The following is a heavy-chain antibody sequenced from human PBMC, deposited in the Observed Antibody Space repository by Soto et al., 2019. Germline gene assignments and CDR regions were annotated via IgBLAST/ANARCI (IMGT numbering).Heavy chain of an antibody. J-gene: IGHJ6*02. V-gene: IGHV1-69*08. CDR3: ARDGAGDRWDYYDYGMDV. D-gene: IGHD7-27*01. CDR1: GGTFSSYT. CDR2: IIPILGIA. Sequence: QVQLVQSGAEVKKPGSSVKVSCKASGGTFSSYTISWVRQAPGQGLEWMGRIIPILGIANYAQKFPGRVTITADKSTSTAYMEVSSMRSEDTAVYYCARDGAGDRWDYYDYGMDVCGQGTTFTVSS.